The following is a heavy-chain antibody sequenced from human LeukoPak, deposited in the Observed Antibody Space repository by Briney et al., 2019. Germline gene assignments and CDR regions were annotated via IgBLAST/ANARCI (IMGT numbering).Heavy chain of an antibody. V-gene: IGHV4-28*01. CDR1: GYSITSSNC. CDR2: IFYNGGA. Sequence: SETLSLTCTDSGYSITSSNCWGWIRQPPGKKLEWIGYIFYNGGAYYNTSLNSRVTMSIDASKNQFSLKLRPVTAVDTAMYYCVRNQAEASNHGAMDIWGQGTMVTVSS. CDR3: VRNQAEASNHGAMDI. D-gene: IGHD6-19*01. J-gene: IGHJ3*02.